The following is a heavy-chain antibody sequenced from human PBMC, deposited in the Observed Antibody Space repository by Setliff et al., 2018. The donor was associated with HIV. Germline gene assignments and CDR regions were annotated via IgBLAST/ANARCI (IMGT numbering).Heavy chain of an antibody. D-gene: IGHD6-19*01. J-gene: IGHJ4*02. CDR3: VRDPGYNSGWSGTSFDY. CDR1: GGSIRRGSYY. V-gene: IGHV4-61*09. Sequence: PSETLSLTCTVSGGSIRRGSYYWNWIRQPAGEGLEWIGHISNSGGTNYNPSLKNRVTLSMDTSKNQFSLKLRSVFAGDAAMYYCVRDPGYNSGWSGTSFDYWGRGTLVTVSS. CDR2: ISNSGGT.